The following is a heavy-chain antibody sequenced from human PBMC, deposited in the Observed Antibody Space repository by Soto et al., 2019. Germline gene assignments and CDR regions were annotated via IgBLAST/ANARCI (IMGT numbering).Heavy chain of an antibody. CDR1: GGSISSGSYY. J-gene: IGHJ3*02. CDR2: IFYSGRT. Sequence: SETLSLTCTVSGGSISSGSYYWAWIRQPPGKGLEWIGSIFYSGRTYYNPSLKSRVTISVDTSKNQFSLKLSSVTAADTAVYYCARHEVDYCSSTSCRDDAFDIWGQGTMVTVSS. CDR3: ARHEVDYCSSTSCRDDAFDI. V-gene: IGHV4-39*01. D-gene: IGHD2-2*01.